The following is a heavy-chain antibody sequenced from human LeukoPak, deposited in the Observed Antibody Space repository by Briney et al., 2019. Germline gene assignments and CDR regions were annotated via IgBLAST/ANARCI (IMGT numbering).Heavy chain of an antibody. CDR2: INPNSGDT. CDR3: ARRLTTSQDLDY. D-gene: IGHD2-2*01. CDR1: GYTFTGHY. V-gene: IGHV1-2*02. J-gene: IGHJ4*02. Sequence: GASVKDSCKASGYTFTGHYLYWVRQAPGQGLEWMGWINPNSGDTNYAQKFRGRVTMTRDTSISTAYMDLNRLTSDDKAVYYCARRLTTSQDLDYWGQGTLVTVSS.